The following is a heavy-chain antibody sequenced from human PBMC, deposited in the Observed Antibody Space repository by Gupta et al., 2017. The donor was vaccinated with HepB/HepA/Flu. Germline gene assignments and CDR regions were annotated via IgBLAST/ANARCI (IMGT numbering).Heavy chain of an antibody. V-gene: IGHV3-30*18. CDR2: ISYDGSNK. D-gene: IGHD1-26*01. J-gene: IGHJ4*02. CDR3: AKDPGWELLRNHFDY. Sequence: QVQLVESGGGVVQPGRSLSLSCEASGFTFSRYGTHWVRQAPGKGLEWVAVISYDGSNKYYADSVKGRFTISRDHSKNTLYLQMNSLRAEDTAVYYCAKDPGWELLRNHFDYWGQGTLVTVSS. CDR1: GFTFSRYG.